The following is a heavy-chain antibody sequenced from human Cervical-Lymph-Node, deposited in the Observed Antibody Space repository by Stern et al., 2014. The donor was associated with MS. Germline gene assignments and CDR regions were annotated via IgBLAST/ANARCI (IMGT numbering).Heavy chain of an antibody. Sequence: EVQLVESGGGLVKPGGSLRLSCAASGFTFSSYSMNWVRQAPGQGLEWVSSISSSSSYIDYADSVKGRFTISRDNAKNSLYLQMNSLRAEDTAVYYCARDNAIAVAGTGLGYWGQGTLVTVSS. CDR2: ISSSSSYI. CDR3: ARDNAIAVAGTGLGY. J-gene: IGHJ4*02. CDR1: GFTFSSYS. D-gene: IGHD6-19*01. V-gene: IGHV3-21*01.